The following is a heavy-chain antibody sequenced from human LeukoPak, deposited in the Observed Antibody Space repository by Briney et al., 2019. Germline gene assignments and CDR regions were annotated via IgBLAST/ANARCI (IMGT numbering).Heavy chain of an antibody. D-gene: IGHD2/OR15-2a*01. CDR3: ARSTPFDPFDY. CDR2: INSDGSST. V-gene: IGHV3-74*01. Sequence: GGSLRLSCAASGFTFSSYWMHWVRQAPGEGLVWVSRINSDGSSTSYADSVKGRFTISRDNAKNTLYLQMNSLRAEDTAVYYCARSTPFDPFDYWGQGTLVTVSS. J-gene: IGHJ4*02. CDR1: GFTFSSYW.